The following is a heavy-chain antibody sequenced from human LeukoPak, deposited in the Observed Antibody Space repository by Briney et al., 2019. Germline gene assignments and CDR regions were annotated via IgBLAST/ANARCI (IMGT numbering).Heavy chain of an antibody. CDR2: IYHSGSA. V-gene: IGHV4-38-2*02. D-gene: IGHD3-10*01. CDR3: ARIVWCGEELFDY. CDR1: AGSISSGYY. J-gene: IGHJ4*02. Sequence: SQTLSLTFTVSAGSISSGYYLGWIRQPPGKGLAWIGSIYHSGSAYYNPSLKSRVTISVDTSKNQFSLKLSSVTAADTAVYYCARIVWCGEELFDYWGQGTLVTVSS.